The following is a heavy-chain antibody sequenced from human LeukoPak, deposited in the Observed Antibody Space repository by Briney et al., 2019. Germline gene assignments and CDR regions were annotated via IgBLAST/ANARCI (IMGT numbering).Heavy chain of an antibody. CDR1: GGSISSSSYY. CDR2: IYYSGST. CDR3: AVGLYFDY. Sequence: SETLSLTCTVSGGSISSSSYYWGWIRQPPGKGLEWIGSIYYSGSTYYNPSLKSRVTISVDTSKNQFSLKLSSVTAADTAVYYCAVGLYFDYWGQGTLVTVSS. J-gene: IGHJ4*02. D-gene: IGHD3/OR15-3a*01. V-gene: IGHV4-39*01.